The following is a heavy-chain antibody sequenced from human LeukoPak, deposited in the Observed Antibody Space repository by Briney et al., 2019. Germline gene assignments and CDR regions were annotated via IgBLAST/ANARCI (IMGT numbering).Heavy chain of an antibody. CDR2: MYHGGRT. V-gene: IGHV4-39*01. D-gene: IGHD3-10*01. J-gene: IGHJ4*02. CDR3: ARHEHYGSGSYYSDY. CDR1: GGSISRSNYY. Sequence: PSETLSLTCSVSGGSISRSNYYWGWIRQPPGKGLEWIGSMYHGGRTYYNSSLNSRSTISLDTSKNQFSLRLSSVTAADTAVYYCARHEHYGSGSYYSDYWGQGTLVTVSS.